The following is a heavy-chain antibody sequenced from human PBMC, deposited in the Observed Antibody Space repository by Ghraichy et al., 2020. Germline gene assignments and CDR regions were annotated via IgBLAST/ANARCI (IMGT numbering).Heavy chain of an antibody. Sequence: SETLSLTCAVYGGPFNGHYWTWIRQLPGKGLEWIGEINHSGSATYKPSLRGRVTMSVDTSKNQFSLKLNSLTAADTAVYFCARGLRVVVLTDSSSWFDHWCQGTPVTVSS. CDR1: GGPFNGHY. CDR2: INHSGSA. V-gene: IGHV4-34*01. D-gene: IGHD2-21*02. CDR3: ARGLRVVVLTDSSSWFDH. J-gene: IGHJ5*02.